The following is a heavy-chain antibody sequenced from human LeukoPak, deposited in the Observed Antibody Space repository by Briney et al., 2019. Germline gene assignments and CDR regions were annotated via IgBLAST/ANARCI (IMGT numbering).Heavy chain of an antibody. Sequence: ASVKVSCKASGYTFTGYYMHWVRQAPGQGLEWMGWINPNSGGTIYAQKFQGRVTMTRDTSISTAYMELSRLRSDDTAVYYCASGGGILLWFGELSFDYWGQGTLVTVSS. V-gene: IGHV1-2*02. J-gene: IGHJ4*02. CDR2: INPNSGGT. CDR1: GYTFTGYY. D-gene: IGHD3-10*01. CDR3: ASGGGILLWFGELSFDY.